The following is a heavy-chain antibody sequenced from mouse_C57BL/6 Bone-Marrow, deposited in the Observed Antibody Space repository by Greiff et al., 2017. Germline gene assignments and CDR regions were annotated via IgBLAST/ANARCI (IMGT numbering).Heavy chain of an antibody. CDR2: IYPGSGNT. CDR3: ARGHYGSSPFAY. D-gene: IGHD1-1*01. J-gene: IGHJ3*01. Sequence: VQLVESGAELVRPGASVKLSCKASGYTFTDYYINWVKQRPGQGLEWIARIYPGSGNTYYNEKFKGKATLTAEKSSSTAYMRLSSLTSEDSAVYFCARGHYGSSPFAYWGQGTLVTVSA. CDR1: GYTFTDYY. V-gene: IGHV1-76*01.